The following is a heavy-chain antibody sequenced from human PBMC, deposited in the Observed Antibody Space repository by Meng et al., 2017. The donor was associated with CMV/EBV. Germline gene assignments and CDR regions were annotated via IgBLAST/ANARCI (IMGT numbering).Heavy chain of an antibody. J-gene: IGHJ5*02. V-gene: IGHV3-11*01. CDR1: GFTFSDYY. Sequence: CAASGFTFSDYYMTWIRQAPGKGLEWVSYISSSGGTIYYADSVKGRFTISRDNAKNSLYLQMSSLRAEDTAMHYCARDLLYGEGWFDPWGQGTLVTVSS. D-gene: IGHD4-17*01. CDR2: ISSSGGTI. CDR3: ARDLLYGEGWFDP.